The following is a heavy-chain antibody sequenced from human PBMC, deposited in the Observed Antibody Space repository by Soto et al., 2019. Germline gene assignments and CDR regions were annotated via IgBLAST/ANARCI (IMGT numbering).Heavy chain of an antibody. CDR2: ISAYNGNT. V-gene: IGHV1-18*01. D-gene: IGHD3-3*01. CDR3: ARDTRITIFGVVDPYGMDV. CDR1: GYTFTSYG. J-gene: IGHJ6*02. Sequence: GASVKVSCKASGYTFTSYGISWVRQAPGQGLEWMGWISAYNGNTNYAQKHQGRVTMTTDTSTSTAYKELRSMRSNDTAVYYCARDTRITIFGVVDPYGMDVWGQGTTVTVSS.